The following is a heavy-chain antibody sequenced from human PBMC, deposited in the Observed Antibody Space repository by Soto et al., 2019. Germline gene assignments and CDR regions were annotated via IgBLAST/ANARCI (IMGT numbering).Heavy chain of an antibody. Sequence: EVQLVESGGGLVQPGGSLRLSCVASGFAFSRSTMNWVRQAPGKGLEWVSFINTSGSVMYYADSVKGRFTVSRDNAKDSLYLQMHSLRDEDTAVYYCASGGTSFDFWRQGTLVTVSS. CDR1: GFAFSRST. CDR2: INTSGSVM. J-gene: IGHJ4*02. V-gene: IGHV3-48*02. D-gene: IGHD4-17*01. CDR3: ASGGTSFDF.